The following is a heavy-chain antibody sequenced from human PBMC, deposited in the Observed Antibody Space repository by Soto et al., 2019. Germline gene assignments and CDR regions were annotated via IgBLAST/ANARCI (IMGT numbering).Heavy chain of an antibody. J-gene: IGHJ4*02. D-gene: IGHD3-3*01. CDR1: GGSFSGYY. CDR2: INHSGST. CDR3: ARARFLEWLLSGILDY. Sequence: SETLSLTCAVYGGSFSGYYWSWIRQPPGKGLEWIGEINHSGSTNYNPSLKSRVTISVDTSKNQFSLKLRSVTAADTAVYYCARARFLEWLLSGILDYWGQGTLVTVSS. V-gene: IGHV4-34*01.